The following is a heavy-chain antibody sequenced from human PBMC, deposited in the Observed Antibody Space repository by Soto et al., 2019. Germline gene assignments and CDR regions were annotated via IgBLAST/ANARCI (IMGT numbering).Heavy chain of an antibody. CDR3: ARRRNLASGPYNCFDP. J-gene: IGHJ5*02. CDR2: TYWNDEK. Sequence: QITLKESGPTLVKPTQTLTLTCTFSGFSLSTSGVGVGWIRQPPGKALEWLALTYWNDEKQYSPSLKSRLTITKDTSKNQVVLTVTNMDPVDTATYYCARRRNLASGPYNCFDPWGQGTLVTVSS. D-gene: IGHD1-1*01. CDR1: GFSLSTSGVG. V-gene: IGHV2-5*01.